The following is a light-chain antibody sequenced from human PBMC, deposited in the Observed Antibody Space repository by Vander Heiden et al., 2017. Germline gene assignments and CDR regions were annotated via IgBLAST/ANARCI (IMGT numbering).Light chain of an antibody. CDR1: SGSVSTSYF. J-gene: IGLJ2*01. CDR3: VLYMGSGISI. Sequence: QTVVTQEPSSSVSPGGTVTLTCGLSSGSVSTSYFPSWYQQTPGQAPRTLIYTTHTRSSGVPDRFSGSILGNKAALTITGAQADDESDYYCVLYMGSGISIFGGGTKLTVL. V-gene: IGLV8-61*01. CDR2: TTH.